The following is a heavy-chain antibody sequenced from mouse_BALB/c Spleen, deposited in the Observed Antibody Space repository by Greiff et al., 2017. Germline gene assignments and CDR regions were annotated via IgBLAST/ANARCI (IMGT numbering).Heavy chain of an antibody. CDR2: ISTYYGDA. V-gene: IGHV1S137*01. CDR1: GYTFTDYA. Sequence: QVHVKQSGAELVRPGVSVKISCKGSGYTFTDYAMHWVKQSHAKSLEWIGVISTYYGDASYNQKFKGKATMTVDKSSSTAYMELARLTSEDSAIYYCAIYGGFAYWGQGTLVTVSA. D-gene: IGHD1-1*02. J-gene: IGHJ3*01. CDR3: AIYGGFAY.